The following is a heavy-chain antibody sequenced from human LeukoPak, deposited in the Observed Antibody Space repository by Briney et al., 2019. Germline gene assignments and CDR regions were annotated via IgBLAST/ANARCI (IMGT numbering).Heavy chain of an antibody. CDR3: AKGIRSPVMYSSGWYWVDYYYYMDV. J-gene: IGHJ6*03. V-gene: IGHV3-23*01. CDR2: ISGSGSST. CDR1: GFTFSSYA. D-gene: IGHD6-19*01. Sequence: GGSLRLSCAASGFTFSSYAMSWVRQAPGKGLEWVSAISGSGSSTYYADSVKGRFTISRDNSKNTLYLQMNSLRAKDTAVYYCAKGIRSPVMYSSGWYWVDYYYYMDVWGKGTTVTVSS.